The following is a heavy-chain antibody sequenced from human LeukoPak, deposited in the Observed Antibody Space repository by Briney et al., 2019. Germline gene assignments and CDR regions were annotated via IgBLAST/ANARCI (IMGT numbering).Heavy chain of an antibody. CDR1: GFTFSSYA. Sequence: PGGSLRLSCAASGFTFSSYAMHWVRQAPGKGLEWVAVISYDGSNKYYADSVKGRFTISRDNSKSTLYLQMNSLRAEDTAVYYCAREESSSWPYYSNYYMDVWAKGPRSPSP. CDR3: AREESSSWPYYSNYYMDV. J-gene: IGHJ6*03. D-gene: IGHD6-13*01. V-gene: IGHV3-30*01. CDR2: ISYDGSNK.